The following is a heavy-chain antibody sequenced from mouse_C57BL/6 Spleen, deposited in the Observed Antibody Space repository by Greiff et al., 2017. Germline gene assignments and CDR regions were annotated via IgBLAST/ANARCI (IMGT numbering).Heavy chain of an antibody. CDR1: GYTFTSYW. CDR2: IDPSDSYP. D-gene: IGHD2-12*01. V-gene: IGHV1-50*01. Sequence: QVQLQQPGAELVKPGASVKLSCKASGYTFTSYWMQWVKQRPGQGLEWIGEIDPSDSYPNYNQKFKGKATLTVDTSSSTAYMQLSSLTSEDSAVYYCARLDSRNYAMDYWGQGTSVTVSS. J-gene: IGHJ4*01. CDR3: ARLDSRNYAMDY.